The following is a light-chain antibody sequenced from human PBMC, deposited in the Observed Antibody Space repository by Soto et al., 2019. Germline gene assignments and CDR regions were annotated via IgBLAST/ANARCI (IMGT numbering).Light chain of an antibody. CDR3: MQSLQMPLT. CDR2: LGS. Sequence: DIVMTQSPLSLPVTPGEPASISCRSSQSLLHSTGYDFLVWYVQKPGQSPQLLLYLGSTRASGAPDRFSGTGSGTDFTLKISRVEAEDVGVYYCMQSLQMPLTFGGGTKVEIK. J-gene: IGKJ4*01. CDR1: QSLLHSTGYDF. V-gene: IGKV2-28*01.